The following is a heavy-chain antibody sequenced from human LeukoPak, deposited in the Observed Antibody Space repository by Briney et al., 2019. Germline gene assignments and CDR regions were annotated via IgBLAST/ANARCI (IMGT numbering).Heavy chain of an antibody. D-gene: IGHD3-3*01. V-gene: IGHV1-2*06. Sequence: ASVTVSCKASGYTFTGYYMHWVRQAPGQGLEWMGRINPNSGGTNYAQKFQGRVTMTRDTSISTAYMELSRLRSDDTAVYYCARGGYDFVYYHYGMDVWGQGTTVTVSS. CDR3: ARGGYDFVYYHYGMDV. J-gene: IGHJ6*02. CDR1: GYTFTGYY. CDR2: INPNSGGT.